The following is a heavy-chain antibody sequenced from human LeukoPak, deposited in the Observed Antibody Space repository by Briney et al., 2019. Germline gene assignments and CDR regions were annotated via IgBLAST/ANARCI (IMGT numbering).Heavy chain of an antibody. Sequence: SQTLSLTCTVSGGSISSGGYYWSWIRQHPGKGLEWVGYIYYSGSTYYNPSLKSRVTISVDTSKNQFSLKLSSVTAADTAVYYCARFVWCSSTSCYRPTGMDVWGQGTTVTVSS. CDR3: ARFVWCSSTSCYRPTGMDV. CDR2: IYYSGST. D-gene: IGHD2-2*01. CDR1: GGSISSGGYY. V-gene: IGHV4-31*03. J-gene: IGHJ6*02.